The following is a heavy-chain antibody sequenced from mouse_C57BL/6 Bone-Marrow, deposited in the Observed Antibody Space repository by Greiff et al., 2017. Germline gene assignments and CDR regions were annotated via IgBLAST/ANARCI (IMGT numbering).Heavy chain of an antibody. Sequence: QVQLQQSGAELARPGASVKLSCKASGYTFTSYGIRWVKQRTGQGLEWIGEIYPRSGNTYYNEKFKGKATLTADKSSSTAYMELSSLTSEDSAVYSCAREGAYYSNYDWAFWGQGTVVTVSA. CDR3: AREGAYYSNYDWAF. J-gene: IGHJ3*01. CDR2: IYPRSGNT. D-gene: IGHD2-5*01. CDR1: GYTFTSYG. V-gene: IGHV1-81*01.